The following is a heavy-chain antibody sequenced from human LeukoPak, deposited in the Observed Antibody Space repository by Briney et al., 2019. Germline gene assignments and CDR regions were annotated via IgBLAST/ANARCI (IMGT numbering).Heavy chain of an antibody. Sequence: GGSLRLSCAASGFTFSSYAMHWVRQAPGKGLEWVAVISYDGSNKYYADSVKGRFTISRDNSKNTLYLQMNSLRAEDTAVYYCARGYCGTTSCPSGDYWGQGTLVTVSS. V-gene: IGHV3-30-3*01. J-gene: IGHJ4*02. CDR2: ISYDGSNK. CDR1: GFTFSSYA. D-gene: IGHD2-2*01. CDR3: ARGYCGTTSCPSGDY.